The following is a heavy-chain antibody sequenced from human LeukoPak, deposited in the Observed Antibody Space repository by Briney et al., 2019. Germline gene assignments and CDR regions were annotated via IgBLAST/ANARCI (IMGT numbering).Heavy chain of an antibody. Sequence: SQTLSLTCAISGDSVSSNSAAWNWIRQSPSRGLEWLGRTYYRSKWYNDYAVSVKSRITINPDTSKNQFSLQLSSVTAAGTAVYYCARVEWFGEEFYYYYMDVWGKGTTVTVSS. CDR1: GDSVSSNSAA. J-gene: IGHJ6*03. V-gene: IGHV6-1*01. D-gene: IGHD3-10*01. CDR2: TYYRSKWYN. CDR3: ARVEWFGEEFYYYYMDV.